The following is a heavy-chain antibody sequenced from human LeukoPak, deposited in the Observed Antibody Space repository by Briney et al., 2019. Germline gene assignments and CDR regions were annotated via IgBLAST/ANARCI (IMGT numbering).Heavy chain of an antibody. V-gene: IGHV3-9*01. CDR3: EAYGSV. D-gene: IGHD3-10*01. J-gene: IGHJ4*02. Sequence: GRSLRLSCAASGFTFDDYAMHWVRQAPGKGLEWVSGISWNSGSIGYADSVKGRFTISRDNAKNSLYLQMNNLRAEDTAIYYCEAYGSVWGQGTLVIVSS. CDR2: ISWNSGSI. CDR1: GFTFDDYA.